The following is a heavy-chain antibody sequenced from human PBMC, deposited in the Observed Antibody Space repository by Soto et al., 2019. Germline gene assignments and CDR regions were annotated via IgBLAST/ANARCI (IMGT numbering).Heavy chain of an antibody. V-gene: IGHV4-39*01. CDR3: AAYPRYGDYAYYYYGMDV. CDR1: GGSISSSSYY. D-gene: IGHD4-17*01. Sequence: QLQLQESGPGLVKPSETLSLTCTVSGGSISSSSYYWGWIRQPPGKGLAWIGSIYYSGSTYYNPSLKSRVTISVDTSKNQFSLKLSSVTAADTAVYYCAAYPRYGDYAYYYYGMDVWGQGTTVTVSS. J-gene: IGHJ6*02. CDR2: IYYSGST.